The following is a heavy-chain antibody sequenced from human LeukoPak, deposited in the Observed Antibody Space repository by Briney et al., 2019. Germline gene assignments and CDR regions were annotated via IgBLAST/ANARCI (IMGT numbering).Heavy chain of an antibody. CDR1: GFSVSSNY. J-gene: IGHJ6*02. CDR3: ARGNLQYYYYGMGV. D-gene: IGHD1-14*01. Sequence: GGSLRLSCAASGFSVSSNYMSWVRQAPGKGLEWVSFLYSGGSTYYADSVKGRFTISRDNSKNTVYLQMNSLRVDDTAVYYCARGNLQYYYYGMGVWGRGTTVTVSS. V-gene: IGHV3-66*01. CDR2: LYSGGST.